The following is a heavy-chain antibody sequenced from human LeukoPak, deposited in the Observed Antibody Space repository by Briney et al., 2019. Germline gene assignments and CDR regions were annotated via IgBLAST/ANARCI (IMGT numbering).Heavy chain of an antibody. CDR3: AREAVTRDYFDY. V-gene: IGHV3-53*01. J-gene: IGHJ4*02. CDR2: IYSGGST. Sequence: PGGSLRLSCAASGFTVSSNYMNWVRQAPGKGLEWVSVIYSGGSTYYADSVKGRFTISRDNSKNTLYLQMNSRRAEDTAVYYCAREAVTRDYFDYWGQGTLVTVSS. D-gene: IGHD4-17*01. CDR1: GFTVSSNY.